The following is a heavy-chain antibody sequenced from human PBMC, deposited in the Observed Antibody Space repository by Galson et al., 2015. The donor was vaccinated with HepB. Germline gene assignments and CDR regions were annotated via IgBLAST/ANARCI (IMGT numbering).Heavy chain of an antibody. D-gene: IGHD4-23*01. CDR1: GGSVSSDNYF. CDR2: IYYSGST. V-gene: IGHV4-61*01. Sequence: ETLSLTCTVSGGSVSSDNYFWSWIRQSPGKGLEWIGHIYYSGSTNYNPSHKNRVTISTDTSKNQFSLKLSSVTAADTAVYYCAKTREYGGKLGRAFDIWGQGTMVTVSS. J-gene: IGHJ3*02. CDR3: AKTREYGGKLGRAFDI.